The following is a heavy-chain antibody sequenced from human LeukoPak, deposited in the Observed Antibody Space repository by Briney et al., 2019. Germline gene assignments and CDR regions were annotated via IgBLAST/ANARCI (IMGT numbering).Heavy chain of an antibody. CDR1: GGSISSYY. CDR2: IYYSGST. CDR3: ARFVNYFDY. J-gene: IGHJ4*02. Sequence: SETLSLTCTVSGGSISSYYWRWIRQPPGKGLEWIGYIYYSGSTNYNPSLKSRVTISVDTSKNQFSLKLSSVTAADTAVYYCARFVNYFDYWGQGTLVTVSS. V-gene: IGHV4-59*01. D-gene: IGHD6-6*01.